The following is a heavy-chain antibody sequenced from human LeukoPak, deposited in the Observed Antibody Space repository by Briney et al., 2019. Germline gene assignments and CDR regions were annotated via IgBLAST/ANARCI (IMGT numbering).Heavy chain of an antibody. J-gene: IGHJ4*02. CDR3: ARVEYYGSGDYYFDY. D-gene: IGHD3-10*01. CDR2: IYYSGST. Sequence: SETLSLTCTVSGGSISSYYWSWTRQPPGKGLEWIGYIYYSGSTNYNPSLKSRVTISVDTSKNQFSLRLSSVTAADTAVYYCARVEYYGSGDYYFDYWGQGTLVTVSS. CDR1: GGSISSYY. V-gene: IGHV4-59*08.